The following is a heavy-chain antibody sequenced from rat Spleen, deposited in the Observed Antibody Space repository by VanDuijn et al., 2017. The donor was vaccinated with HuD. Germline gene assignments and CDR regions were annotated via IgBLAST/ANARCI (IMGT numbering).Heavy chain of an antibody. Sequence: EVQLVESGGDLVQPGRSLKLSCVASGFTFSDYGMNWIRQAPGKGLEWIAYISSRSGTIFYADSVKGRFTISRDDAKNTLYLQLSSLRSEDTALYYCARENYYSGDDYFDYWGQGVMVTVSS. CDR3: ARENYYSGDDYFDY. CDR2: ISSRSGTI. D-gene: IGHD1-1*01. J-gene: IGHJ2*01. V-gene: IGHV5-34*01. CDR1: GFTFSDYG.